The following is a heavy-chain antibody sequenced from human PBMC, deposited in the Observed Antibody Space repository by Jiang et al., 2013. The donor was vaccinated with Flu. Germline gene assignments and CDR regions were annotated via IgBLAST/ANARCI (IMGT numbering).Heavy chain of an antibody. CDR2: IYYSGST. Sequence: GPGLVKPSETLSLTCTVSGGSISSSSYYWGWIRQPPGKGLEWIGSIYYSGSTYYNPSLKSRVTISVDTSKNQFSLKLSSVTAADTAVYYCARQPTIFDYPLNWGQGTLVTVSS. J-gene: IGHJ4*02. CDR1: GGSISSSSYY. V-gene: IGHV4-39*01. D-gene: IGHD3-3*01. CDR3: ARQPTIFDYPLN.